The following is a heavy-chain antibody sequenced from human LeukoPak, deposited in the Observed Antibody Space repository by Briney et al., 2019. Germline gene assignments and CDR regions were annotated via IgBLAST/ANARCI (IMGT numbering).Heavy chain of an antibody. Sequence: ASVKVSCKASGYTFTSYDINWVRQATGQGLEWMGWMNPNSGNTGYAQKFQGRVTITRNTSISTAYMELSSLRSEDTAVYYCARLLGYCSGGSCYDGAFDIWGQGTMVTVSS. CDR3: ARLLGYCSGGSCYDGAFDI. J-gene: IGHJ3*02. CDR2: MNPNSGNT. V-gene: IGHV1-8*03. CDR1: GYTFTSYD. D-gene: IGHD2-15*01.